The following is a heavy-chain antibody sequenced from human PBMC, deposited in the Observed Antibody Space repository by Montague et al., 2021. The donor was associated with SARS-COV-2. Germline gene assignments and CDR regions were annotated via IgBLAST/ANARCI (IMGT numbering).Heavy chain of an antibody. D-gene: IGHD3-10*01. Sequence: SETLSLTCSVSGGSISGHYWSWIRQSPGRGLEWLAYIHYRGTTDYNPSLKSRLTLSVDTSKNQFSLTLTSLTAADTAIYYCARLGGSGGYLAFDYWGQGTLVTVSS. CDR3: ARLGGSGGYLAFDY. CDR2: IHYRGTT. J-gene: IGHJ4*02. CDR1: GGSISGHY. V-gene: IGHV4-59*08.